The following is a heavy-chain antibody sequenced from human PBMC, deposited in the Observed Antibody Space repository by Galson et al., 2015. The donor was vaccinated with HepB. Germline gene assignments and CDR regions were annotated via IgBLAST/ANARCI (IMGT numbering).Heavy chain of an antibody. CDR1: GYTSTNYY. V-gene: IGHV1-2*06. Sequence: SVKVSCKASGYTSTNYYIHWVRQAPGQGLEWMGRLNPNNGFTFYAQKFQGRVTMSRDTSITTAYMDLSRLRSDDTAVYFCARDGRGDRGDASDVWGQGTVLTVSP. CDR2: LNPNNGFT. D-gene: IGHD3-10*01. CDR3: ARDGRGDRGDASDV. J-gene: IGHJ3*01.